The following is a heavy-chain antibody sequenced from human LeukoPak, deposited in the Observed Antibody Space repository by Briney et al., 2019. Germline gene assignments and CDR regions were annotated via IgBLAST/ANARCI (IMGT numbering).Heavy chain of an antibody. D-gene: IGHD1-26*01. CDR1: GGFIKSYY. J-gene: IGHJ4*02. Sequence: SETLSLTCTVFGGFIKSYYWSWIRQPPGKGLEWIGYIYYSGRTNYNPSLKSRVTISVDTSKNQFSLKLSSVTAADTAVYYCARHSESYLTPVDDWGQGTLVTVSS. CDR2: IYYSGRT. CDR3: ARHSESYLTPVDD. V-gene: IGHV4-59*01.